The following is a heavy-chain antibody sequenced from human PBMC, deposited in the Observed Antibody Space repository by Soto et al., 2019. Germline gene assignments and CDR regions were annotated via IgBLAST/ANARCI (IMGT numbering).Heavy chain of an antibody. J-gene: IGHJ6*02. Sequence: PSETLSLTCAVYGGSFSGYYWSWIRQPPGKGLEWIGEINHSGSTNYNPSPKSRVTISVDTSKNQFSLKLSSVTAADTAVYYCARGHLYYYVSGSYYPIVGYYYYGMDVWGQGTTVTVSS. D-gene: IGHD3-10*01. V-gene: IGHV4-34*01. CDR2: INHSGST. CDR3: ARGHLYYYVSGSYYPIVGYYYYGMDV. CDR1: GGSFSGYY.